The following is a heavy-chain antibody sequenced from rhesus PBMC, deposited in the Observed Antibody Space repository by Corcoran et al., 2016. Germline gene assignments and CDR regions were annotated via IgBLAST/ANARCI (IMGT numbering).Heavy chain of an antibody. CDR1: GFTFSSYW. V-gene: IGHV3S42*01. CDR2: LNSGGGST. Sequence: EVQLVESGGGLAKPGGSLRLSCAASGFTFSSYWMNWVRKTPGKGLEWISALNSGGGSTYYANSGQGRFPISRDNSKNTLSLQMNSLRAEDTAVYYCAKVGGSWGYWGQGVLVTVSS. D-gene: IGHD6-25*01. J-gene: IGHJ4*01. CDR3: AKVGGSWGY.